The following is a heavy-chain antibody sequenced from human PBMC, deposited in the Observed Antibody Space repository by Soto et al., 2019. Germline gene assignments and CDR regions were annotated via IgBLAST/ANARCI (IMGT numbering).Heavy chain of an antibody. J-gene: IGHJ4*02. D-gene: IGHD2-2*01. CDR1: GFTFSSYT. CDR3: ARDGSVAAANPYFDY. CDR2: ISTSSTYR. Sequence: PGGSLRLSCAASGFTFSSYTMHWVRQAPGKGLEWVSSISTSSTYRYIADSVTGRFTISRDNAQNSLYLQMTSLRAEDTAVYYCARDGSVAAANPYFDYWGQGTLVTVSS. V-gene: IGHV3-21*04.